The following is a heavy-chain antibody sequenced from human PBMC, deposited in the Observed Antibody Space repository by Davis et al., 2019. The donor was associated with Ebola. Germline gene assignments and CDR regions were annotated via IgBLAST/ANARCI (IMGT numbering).Heavy chain of an antibody. V-gene: IGHV3-11*04. CDR2: ISSSGSTI. Sequence: GESLKISCAASGFTFSDYYMSWIRQAPGKGLEWVSYISSSGSTIYYADSVKGRFTISRDNAKNSLYLQMNSLRAEDTAVYYCARDLVDNGYLYGMDVWGQGTTVTVSS. D-gene: IGHD5-18*01. CDR1: GFTFSDYY. J-gene: IGHJ6*02. CDR3: ARDLVDNGYLYGMDV.